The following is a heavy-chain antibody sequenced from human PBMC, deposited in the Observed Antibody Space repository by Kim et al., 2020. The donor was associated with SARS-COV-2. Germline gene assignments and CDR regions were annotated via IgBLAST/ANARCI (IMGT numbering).Heavy chain of an antibody. CDR1: GYTFISYG. CDR3: ARDRIAVAGTGYFQH. CDR2: ISAYNGNT. J-gene: IGHJ1*01. D-gene: IGHD6-19*01. V-gene: IGHV1-18*01. Sequence: ASVKVSCKASGYTFISYGISWVRQAPGQGLEWMGWISAYNGNTNYAQKFQGRVTMTTDTSTIIVYMELRSLRSDDTAVYYCARDRIAVAGTGYFQHWGQGTLVTVSS.